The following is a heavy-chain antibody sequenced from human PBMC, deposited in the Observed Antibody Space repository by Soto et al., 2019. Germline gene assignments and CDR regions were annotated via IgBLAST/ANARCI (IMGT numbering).Heavy chain of an antibody. CDR1: RFTFSSYA. J-gene: IGHJ4*02. D-gene: IGHD1-26*01. CDR2: ITGSGDMT. CDR3: AKDLPVGRNPY. V-gene: IGHV3-23*01. Sequence: GGSLRLSCAASRFTFSSYAMSWVRQAPGKGLEWVSAITGSGDMTYYADSVKGRFTISRDNSKNTLYLQMNSLRAEDTAVYYCAKDLPVGRNPYWGQGTLVTVSS.